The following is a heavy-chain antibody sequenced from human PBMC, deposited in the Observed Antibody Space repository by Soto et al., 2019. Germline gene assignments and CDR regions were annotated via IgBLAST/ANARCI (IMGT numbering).Heavy chain of an antibody. CDR1: GFSFDDYA. CDR3: AKDVSGWSAGESPFPVDH. Sequence: DVHLVESGGGLVQPGRSLRLSCGASGFSFDDYAMHWVRQAPGKCLEWVASIGWNSVNRDYADSVKGRFTISRDNAKNSLYLQMNSLRAEDTPLYYCAKDVSGWSAGESPFPVDHWGQGTLVTVSS. CDR2: IGWNSVNR. J-gene: IGHJ4*02. D-gene: IGHD3-10*01. V-gene: IGHV3-9*01.